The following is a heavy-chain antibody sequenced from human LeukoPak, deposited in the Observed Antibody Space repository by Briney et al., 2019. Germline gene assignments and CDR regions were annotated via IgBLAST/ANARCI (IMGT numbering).Heavy chain of an antibody. CDR3: ARSSGTYHFDY. J-gene: IGHJ4*02. CDR1: GXTFSSYE. CDR2: ISSSGTTI. V-gene: IGHV3-48*03. D-gene: IGHD1-26*01. Sequence: PGGSLRLSCAASGXTFSSYEVNWVRQAPGKGQEWVSYISSSGTTIYYADSVKGRFTISRDNAKNSLFLQVNSLRAEDTAVYYCARSSGTYHFDYWGQGTLVTVSS.